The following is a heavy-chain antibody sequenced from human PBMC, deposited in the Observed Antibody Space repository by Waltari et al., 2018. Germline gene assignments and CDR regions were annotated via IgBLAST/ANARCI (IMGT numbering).Heavy chain of an antibody. CDR2: ISAGGDTT. CDR1: GFIFNDYA. J-gene: IGHJ3*01. CDR3: VNQDRTGVYTSISGWGGAFHV. D-gene: IGHD1-26*01. Sequence: EVQLLESGGGLIQPGGSLRISCEVSGFIFNDYAMTWVRQAPGKGLEWVSSISAGGDTTYYADSVKGRFTISRDDSRKTLYLQMNSLRADDTALYYCVNQDRTGVYTSISGWGGAFHVWGQGTMVTVSS. V-gene: IGHV3-23*01.